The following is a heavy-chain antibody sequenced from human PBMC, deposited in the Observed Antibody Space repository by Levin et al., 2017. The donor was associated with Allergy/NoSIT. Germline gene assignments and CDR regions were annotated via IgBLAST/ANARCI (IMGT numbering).Heavy chain of an antibody. J-gene: IGHJ1*01. CDR2: ISSSGDNT. Sequence: GESLKISCAGSGFTLSTYALTWVRQAPGKGLEWVSTISSSGDNTDYADSVKGRFAISRDNSDNTLYLVMNSLRDDDTAVYYCASDITVLSWGSGPRGGYFPHWGQGTLVTVSS. CDR1: GFTLSTYA. CDR3: ASDITVLSWGSGPRGGYFPH. D-gene: IGHD6-19*01. V-gene: IGHV3-23*01.